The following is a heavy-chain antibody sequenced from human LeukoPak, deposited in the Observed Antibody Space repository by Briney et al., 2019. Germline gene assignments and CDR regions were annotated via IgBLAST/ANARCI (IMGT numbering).Heavy chain of an antibody. CDR3: AREDGAMYDAFDI. CDR1: GYSFTSYW. Sequence: GGSLKISGRGFGYSFTSYWFGGGGRLPGKGLEGLGIIYPGDSDTRYSPSFQGQVTISADKSISTAYLQWSSLKASDTAMYYCAREDGAMYDAFDIWGQGTMVTASS. D-gene: IGHD4/OR15-4a*01. J-gene: IGHJ3*02. CDR2: IYPGDSDT. V-gene: IGHV5-51*01.